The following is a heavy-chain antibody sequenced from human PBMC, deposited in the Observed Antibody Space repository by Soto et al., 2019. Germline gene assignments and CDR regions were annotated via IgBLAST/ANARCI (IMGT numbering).Heavy chain of an antibody. CDR1: GGTFSSYA. J-gene: IGHJ4*02. CDR3: AREFPESYCSSTSCYVFDY. Sequence: SVKVSCKASGGTFSSYAISWVRQAPGQGLEWMGGIIPIFGTANYAQKFQGRVTITADESTSTAYMELSSLRSEDTAVYYCAREFPESYCSSTSCYVFDYWGQGTLVTVSS. V-gene: IGHV1-69*13. CDR2: IIPIFGTA. D-gene: IGHD2-2*01.